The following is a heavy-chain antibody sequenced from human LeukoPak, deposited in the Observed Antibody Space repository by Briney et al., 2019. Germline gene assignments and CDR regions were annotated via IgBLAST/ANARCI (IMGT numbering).Heavy chain of an antibody. J-gene: IGHJ4*02. V-gene: IGHV4-59*01. CDR3: VRDRELNY. D-gene: IGHD3-10*01. CDR1: GGSISIYY. Sequence: SETLSLTCTVSGGSISIYYWSWIRQPPRKGLEWIGYVYNSGSTDYNPSLKSRVTISADTSKNQFSLRLSSVTAADTAVYYCVRDRELNYWGQGTLVTVSS. CDR2: VYNSGST.